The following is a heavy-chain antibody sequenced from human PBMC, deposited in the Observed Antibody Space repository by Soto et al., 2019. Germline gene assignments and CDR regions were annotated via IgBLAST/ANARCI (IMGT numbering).Heavy chain of an antibody. V-gene: IGHV3-66*04. D-gene: IGHD3-3*01. CDR3: ARPGGFWSGSYKDDY. CDR1: GFTVSSDY. CDR2: IYSGGRT. Sequence: EVQLVESGGGLVQPGGSLRLSCAALGFTVSSDYMSWVRQAPGKGLEWVSVIYSGGRTYYADSVQGRFTISRDNSKNTLYLQRNSLRVEDTAVYYCARPGGFWSGSYKDDYWGQGTLVTVSS. J-gene: IGHJ4*02.